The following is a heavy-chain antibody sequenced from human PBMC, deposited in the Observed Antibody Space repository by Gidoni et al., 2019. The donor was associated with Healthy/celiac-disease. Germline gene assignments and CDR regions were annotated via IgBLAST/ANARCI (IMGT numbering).Heavy chain of an antibody. CDR3: ARATYYYDSSGSPAPFDY. D-gene: IGHD3-22*01. CDR2: IYYSGST. J-gene: IGHJ4*02. CDR1: GGSISSYY. Sequence: QVQLQESGPRLVKPSETLYLPCTVSGGSISSYYWSWIRQPPGKGLEWIGYIYYSGSTNYTPSLKRRVTISVDTSTNQFSLKLSSVTAAVTAVYYCARATYYYDSSGSPAPFDYWGQGTLVTVSS. V-gene: IGHV4-59*01.